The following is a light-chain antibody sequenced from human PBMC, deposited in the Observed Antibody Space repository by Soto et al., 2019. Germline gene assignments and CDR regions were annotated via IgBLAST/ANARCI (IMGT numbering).Light chain of an antibody. Sequence: DIQMTQSPSSLSASIGDSVTITCRASQIVSTYLNWYQQKPGKAPKLLIYAASSLQSGVPSRFSGSASGTDFTLAIGSVLLEDFANYYCQQSYKTPQTCGQGTTVEIK. V-gene: IGKV1-39*01. CDR3: QQSYKTPQT. CDR1: QIVSTY. CDR2: AAS. J-gene: IGKJ1*01.